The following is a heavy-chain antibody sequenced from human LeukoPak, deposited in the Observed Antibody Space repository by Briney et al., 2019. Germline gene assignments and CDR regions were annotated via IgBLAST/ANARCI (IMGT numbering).Heavy chain of an antibody. CDR3: VPSASASYFDY. Sequence: ASVKVSCKTSGYSFINYYMHWVRQAPGQGPEWMGRINPRSGDTNYAQKFQGRATMTRDTSISTAYMELNRLRSDDTAVYFCVPSASASYFDYWGQGTLVTVSS. J-gene: IGHJ4*02. CDR1: GYSFINYY. CDR2: INPRSGDT. V-gene: IGHV1-2*02. D-gene: IGHD3-10*01.